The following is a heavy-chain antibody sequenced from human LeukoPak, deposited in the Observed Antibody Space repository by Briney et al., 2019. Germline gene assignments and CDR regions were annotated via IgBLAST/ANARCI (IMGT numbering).Heavy chain of an antibody. CDR1: GFTFSSYS. Sequence: GGSLRLSCAASGFTFSSYSMNWVRQAPGKGLEWVSSICIGTSHIYYADSVRGRFTISRDNAKNSLYLQMNSLRAEDTAVYYCARGLFLEWLSNLFDPWGQGTLVTVSS. D-gene: IGHD3-3*01. CDR3: ARGLFLEWLSNLFDP. V-gene: IGHV3-21*01. J-gene: IGHJ5*02. CDR2: ICIGTSHI.